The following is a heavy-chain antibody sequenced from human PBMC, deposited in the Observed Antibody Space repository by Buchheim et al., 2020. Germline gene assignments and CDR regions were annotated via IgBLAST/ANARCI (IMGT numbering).Heavy chain of an antibody. Sequence: QVQLVQSGAEVKKPGASVKVSCKASGYTFTSYYMHWVRQAPGQGLEWMGIINPSGGSTSYAQKFQGRVTMTRDTSTSTVYMELSSLRSENTAVYYCARDPGIAAAGYYYYYYMDVWGKGTT. V-gene: IGHV1-46*01. CDR3: ARDPGIAAAGYYYYYYMDV. J-gene: IGHJ6*03. CDR1: GYTFTSYY. CDR2: INPSGGST. D-gene: IGHD6-13*01.